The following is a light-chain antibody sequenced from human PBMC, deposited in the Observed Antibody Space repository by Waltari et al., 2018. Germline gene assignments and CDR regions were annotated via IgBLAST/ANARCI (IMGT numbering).Light chain of an antibody. J-gene: IGKJ3*01. CDR3: GQGAHLPPFT. CDR1: QSLVHSNGNTY. V-gene: IGKV2-30*02. CDR2: QVS. Sequence: DVVMTMSPLSLPITPGQPSSISCGSSQSLVHSNGNTYLSWYQQKPGQPPRLLIYQVSNRYSGVPDRFSGSGAGTDFTLKISRVEAEDVGVYYCGQGAHLPPFTFGPGTKLDIK.